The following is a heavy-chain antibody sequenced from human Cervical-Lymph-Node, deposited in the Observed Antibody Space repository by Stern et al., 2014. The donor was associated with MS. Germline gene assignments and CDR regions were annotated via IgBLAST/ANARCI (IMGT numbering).Heavy chain of an antibody. D-gene: IGHD2-8*01. J-gene: IGHJ5*02. V-gene: IGHV1-2*02. CDR2: IYPNSGDT. CDR3: AREYEPPTNWFDP. Sequence: QVQLVQSGAEVTKPGSSVQVSCKASGYTFTAYSIHWVRQAPGQGLEWIGWIYPNSGDTNIAQKFQGRVTMTRDTSISTAYMELSRLRSDDTAVYYCAREYEPPTNWFDPWGQGTLVTVSS. CDR1: GYTFTAYS.